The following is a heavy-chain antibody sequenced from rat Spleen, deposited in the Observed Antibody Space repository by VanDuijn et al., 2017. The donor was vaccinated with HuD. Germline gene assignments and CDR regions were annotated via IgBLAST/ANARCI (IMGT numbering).Heavy chain of an antibody. CDR3: ATQSIIRVPLFDY. CDR2: ILYDTTNT. V-gene: IGHV5S10*01. D-gene: IGHD4-3*01. Sequence: VQLVESGGGLVQPGKSLKLSCAVSGFTFSDYYMAWVRQAPTKGLEWVATILYDTTNTYYRDSVKGRFTLSRDNTENTLYLQMDSLRSEGTAPYYCATQSIIRVPLFDYWGQGVMVTVSS. CDR1: GFTFSDYY. J-gene: IGHJ2*01.